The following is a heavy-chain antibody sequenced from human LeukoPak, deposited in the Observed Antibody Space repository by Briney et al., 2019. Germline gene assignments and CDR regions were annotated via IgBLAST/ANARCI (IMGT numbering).Heavy chain of an antibody. CDR1: GYTFSDHG. J-gene: IGHJ5*02. V-gene: IGHV3-33*01. CDR2: IWSTGTTG. D-gene: IGHD3-10*01. CDR3: AREGITMVRGVLNWFDP. Sequence: GGSLRLSCVASGYTFSDHGMHWVRQAPGKGLEWVTMIWSTGTTGFYADSVRGRFTISRDNSKNSLYLQMNSLRAEDTAVYYCAREGITMVRGVLNWFDPWGQGTLVTVSS.